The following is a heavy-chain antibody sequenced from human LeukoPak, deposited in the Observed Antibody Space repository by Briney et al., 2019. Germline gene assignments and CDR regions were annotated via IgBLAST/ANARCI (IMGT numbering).Heavy chain of an antibody. CDR1: GYSISSGYY. D-gene: IGHD5-24*01. CDR2: IYHSGST. V-gene: IGHV4-38-2*01. Sequence: PETLSLTCAVSGYSISSGYYWGWIRQPPGKGLEWIGSIYHSGSTYYNPSLKSRVTISVDTSKNQFPLKLSSVTAADTAVYYCARLESLNFDYWGQGTLVTVSS. J-gene: IGHJ4*02. CDR3: ARLESLNFDY.